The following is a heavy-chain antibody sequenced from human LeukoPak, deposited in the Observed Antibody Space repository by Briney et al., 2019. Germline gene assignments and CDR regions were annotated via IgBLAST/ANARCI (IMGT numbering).Heavy chain of an antibody. CDR3: ARVDAISHTNWGFGGHSNNFDY. Sequence: GGSLRLSCAASGFTFDSYGMTWVRQAPGKGLEWVSGINWNGGSPGYADSVKGRFTISRDNAKNSLYLQMNSLRAGDTALYYCARVDAISHTNWGFGGHSNNFDYWGQGTLVTVSS. CDR2: INWNGGSP. J-gene: IGHJ4*02. D-gene: IGHD7-27*01. V-gene: IGHV3-20*04. CDR1: GFTFDSYG.